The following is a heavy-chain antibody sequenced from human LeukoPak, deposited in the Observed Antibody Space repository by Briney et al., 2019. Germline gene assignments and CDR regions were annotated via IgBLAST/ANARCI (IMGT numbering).Heavy chain of an antibody. CDR3: ARDNSALDTDYYYYYYYMDV. Sequence: SETLSLTCAVYGGSFSGYYWSWIRQPPGKGLEWIGEINHSGSTNYNPSLKSRVTISVDTSKNQFSLKLSSVTAADTAVYYCARDNSALDTDYYYYYYYMDVWGKGTTVTVSS. V-gene: IGHV4-34*01. CDR2: INHSGST. J-gene: IGHJ6*03. CDR1: GGSFSGYY. D-gene: IGHD2/OR15-2a*01.